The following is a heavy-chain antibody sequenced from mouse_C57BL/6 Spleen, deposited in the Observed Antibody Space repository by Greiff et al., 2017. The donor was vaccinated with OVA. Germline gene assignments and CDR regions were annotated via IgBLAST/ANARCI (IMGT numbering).Heavy chain of an antibody. CDR3: ARHGDYYGSIFDY. V-gene: IGHV5-6*01. Sequence: VQLQQSGGDLVKPGGSLKLSCAASGFTFSSYGMSWVRQTPDKRLEWVATISSGGSYTYYPDSVKGRFTISRDNAKNTLYLQMSSLKSEDTAMYYCARHGDYYGSIFDYWGQGTTLTVSS. CDR1: GFTFSSYG. J-gene: IGHJ2*01. D-gene: IGHD1-1*01. CDR2: ISSGGSYT.